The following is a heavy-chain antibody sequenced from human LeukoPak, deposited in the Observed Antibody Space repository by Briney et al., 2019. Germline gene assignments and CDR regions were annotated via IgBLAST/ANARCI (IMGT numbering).Heavy chain of an antibody. CDR3: ARDFRYYDILTGYYTLDN. D-gene: IGHD3-9*01. CDR2: IKQDGSEN. Sequence: RGSLRLSCVASGFIFSDHWMSWVRQAPGKGLEWVANIKQDGSENYYVDSVKGRFTISRDNAKKSLYLQMNSLRAEDTAVYYCARDFRYYDILTGYYTLDNWGQGTLVTVSS. CDR1: GFIFSDHW. V-gene: IGHV3-7*01. J-gene: IGHJ4*02.